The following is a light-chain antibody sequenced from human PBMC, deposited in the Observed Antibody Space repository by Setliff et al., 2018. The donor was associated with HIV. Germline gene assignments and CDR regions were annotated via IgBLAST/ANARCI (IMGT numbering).Light chain of an antibody. CDR2: AHF. CDR1: FSNIGRNT. CDR3: AAWDDNLNGYV. J-gene: IGLJ1*01. V-gene: IGLV1-44*01. Sequence: QSALTQPPSASGTPGQRVTISCSGSFSNIGRNTINWYQQLPGTAPKLLIFAHFQRPSGVPDRFSGAKSGTSASLAISGLQSEDEADYFCAAWDDNLNGYVFGPGTKSPS.